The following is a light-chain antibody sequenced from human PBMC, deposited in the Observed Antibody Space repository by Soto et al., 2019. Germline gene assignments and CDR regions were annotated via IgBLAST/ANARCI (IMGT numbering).Light chain of an antibody. CDR2: GAS. J-gene: IGKJ4*01. V-gene: IGKV3-15*01. Sequence: IVLTQSPATLSVSPGERATLFCRASQRVSGNLAWYQQKPGQAPRLLMYGASIRATGFPDRFSGSGSGTEFTLTISSLQSEDFAFYYCQQYNHWPPLTFGGGTKVELK. CDR3: QQYNHWPPLT. CDR1: QRVSGN.